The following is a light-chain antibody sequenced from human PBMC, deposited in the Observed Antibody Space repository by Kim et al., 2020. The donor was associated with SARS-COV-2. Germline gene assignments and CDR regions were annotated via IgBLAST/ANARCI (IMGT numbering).Light chain of an antibody. CDR1: SNNVGNLG. CDR2: RNN. V-gene: IGLV10-54*04. Sequence: LTQPPSVSRGLRQTATLTCTGNSNNVGNLGAAWLQQHPGHPPKLLSYRNNNRPSGISDRFSASRSGNTASLTITGLQPEDEADYYCSAWDTSLSAWVFGGGTQLTVL. CDR3: SAWDTSLSAWV. J-gene: IGLJ3*02.